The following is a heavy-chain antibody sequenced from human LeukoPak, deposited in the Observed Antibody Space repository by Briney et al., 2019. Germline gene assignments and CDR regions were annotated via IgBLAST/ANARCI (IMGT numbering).Heavy chain of an antibody. CDR2: IYYSGST. J-gene: IGHJ4*02. CDR3: ARDLYYGSGTSL. D-gene: IGHD3-10*01. CDR1: GYSISSGYY. V-gene: IGHV4-38-2*02. Sequence: PSETLSLTCTVSGYSISSGYYWGWIRQPPGKGLEWIGYIYYSGSTNYNPSLKSRVTISVDTSKNQFSLKLSSVTAVDTAVYYCARDLYYGSGTSLWGQGTLVTVSS.